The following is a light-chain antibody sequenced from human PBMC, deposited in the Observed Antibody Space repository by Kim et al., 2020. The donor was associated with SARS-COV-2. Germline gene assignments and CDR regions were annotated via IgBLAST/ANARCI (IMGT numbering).Light chain of an antibody. CDR3: CSFTTSTTYV. CDR1: SSDVGSYNR. V-gene: IGLV2-18*02. CDR2: EVS. J-gene: IGLJ1*01. Sequence: GHPLTTSWTGTSSDVGSYNRVSWSQQPPGTAPKPMSYEVSNRPSGVPDRFSGSKSGNTASLTISGLQAEDEADYYCCSFTTSTTYVFGTGTKVTAL.